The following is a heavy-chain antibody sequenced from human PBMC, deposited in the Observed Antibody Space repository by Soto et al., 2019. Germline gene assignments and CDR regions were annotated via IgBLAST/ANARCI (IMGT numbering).Heavy chain of an antibody. CDR1: GFTFGASA. Sequence: LRLSCAASGFTFGASALQWGRQAPGKGLEWVGRIKSKTDGGTTDYAAPVKGRFTISRDDSKNTLYLQMNSLKTEDTAVYYCTTSPLEYCISTSCYYGLDVWGQGTTVTVSS. V-gene: IGHV3-15*07. D-gene: IGHD2-2*01. CDR3: TTSPLEYCISTSCYYGLDV. CDR2: IKSKTDGGTT. J-gene: IGHJ6*02.